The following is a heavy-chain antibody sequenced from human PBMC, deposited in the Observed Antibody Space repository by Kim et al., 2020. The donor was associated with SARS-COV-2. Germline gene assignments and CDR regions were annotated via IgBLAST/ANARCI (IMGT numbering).Heavy chain of an antibody. CDR2: IIPIRGIA. J-gene: IGHJ6*02. CDR1: GGTFSSYA. V-gene: IGHV1-69*04. Sequence: SVKVSCKASGGTFSSYAISWVRQAPGQGLEWMGRIIPIRGIANYAQKFQGRVTITADKSTSTAYMELSSLRSEDTAVYYCAQRPGYCSSTSCYEGVYYYYCIDVWRQGTTLTVSS. CDR3: AQRPGYCSSTSCYEGVYYYYCIDV. D-gene: IGHD2-2*01.